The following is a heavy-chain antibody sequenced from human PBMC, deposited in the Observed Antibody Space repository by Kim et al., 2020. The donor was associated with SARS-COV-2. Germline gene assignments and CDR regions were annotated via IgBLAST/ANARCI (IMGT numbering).Heavy chain of an antibody. D-gene: IGHD6-19*01. J-gene: IGHJ1*01. V-gene: IGHV3-21*01. Sequence: DSVKGRFTISRDNAKNSLYLQMNSLRAEDTAVYYCARSRIAVAGTPYFQHWGQGTLVTVSS. CDR3: ARSRIAVAGTPYFQH.